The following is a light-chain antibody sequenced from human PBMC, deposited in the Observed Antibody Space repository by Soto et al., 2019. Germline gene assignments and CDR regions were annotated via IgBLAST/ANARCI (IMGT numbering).Light chain of an antibody. CDR3: QQYGTSPPLT. CDR1: QTGNNNY. CDR2: GAS. J-gene: IGKJ4*01. V-gene: IGKV3-20*01. Sequence: IVLMQSPGTLSLSPGERATLSCRASQTGNNNYLAWYQQKPGQAPRLLIDGASSRATGIPDRFSGSGSGTDFTLTISRLEPEDFAVYYCQQYGTSPPLTFGGGTKVEIK.